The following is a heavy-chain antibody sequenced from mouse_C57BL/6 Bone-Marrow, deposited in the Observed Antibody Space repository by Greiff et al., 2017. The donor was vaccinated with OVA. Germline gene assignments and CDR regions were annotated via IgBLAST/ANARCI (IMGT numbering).Heavy chain of an antibody. V-gene: IGHV5-6*01. CDR2: ISSGGSYT. Sequence: EVKLMESGGDLVKPGGSLKLSCAASGFTFSSYGMSWVRQTPDKRLEWVATISSGGSYTYYPASVTGRCTISSDNAKNTLYLQMNRLKSEDTAMDYCARHGWLGVDYWGRGTSLTVTA. J-gene: IGHJ2*03. CDR3: ARHGWLGVDY. D-gene: IGHD1-1*02. CDR1: GFTFSSYG.